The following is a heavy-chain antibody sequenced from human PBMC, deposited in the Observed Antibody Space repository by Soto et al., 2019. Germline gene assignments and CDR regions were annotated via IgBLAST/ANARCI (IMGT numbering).Heavy chain of an antibody. V-gene: IGHV3-9*01. CDR1: GFTFDDYA. CDR2: ISWNSGSI. Sequence: EVQLVESGGGLVQPGRSLRLSCAASGFTFDDYAMHWVRQAPGKGLEWVSGISWNSGSIGYADSVKGRFTISRDNAKNSLYLQMNSLRAEDTALYYCAKGSGGLHIAAAGTFDYWGQGTLVTVSS. CDR3: AKGSGGLHIAAAGTFDY. J-gene: IGHJ4*02. D-gene: IGHD6-13*01.